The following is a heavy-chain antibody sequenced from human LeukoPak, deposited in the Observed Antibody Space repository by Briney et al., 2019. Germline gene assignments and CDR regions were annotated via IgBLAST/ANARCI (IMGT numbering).Heavy chain of an antibody. CDR3: AKSSSGFLDVFDL. V-gene: IGHV3-33*06. Sequence: GRSLRLSCAASGFTFSSYGMHWVRQAPGKGLEWVAVIWYDGSNKYYADSVKGRFTISRDNSKNTLYLQMNSLRAKDTAVYYCAKSSSGFLDVFDLWGQGTMVTVSS. D-gene: IGHD3-22*01. J-gene: IGHJ3*01. CDR2: IWYDGSNK. CDR1: GFTFSSYG.